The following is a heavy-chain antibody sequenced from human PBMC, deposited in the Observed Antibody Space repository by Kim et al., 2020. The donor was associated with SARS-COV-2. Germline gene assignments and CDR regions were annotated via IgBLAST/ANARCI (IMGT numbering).Heavy chain of an antibody. Sequence: FDPEDGETIYAQKCQGRVTMTEDTSTDTAYMELSSLRSEDTAVYYCAASGVWGQGTTVTVSS. CDR2: FDPEDGET. V-gene: IGHV1-24*01. CDR3: AASGV. J-gene: IGHJ6*02.